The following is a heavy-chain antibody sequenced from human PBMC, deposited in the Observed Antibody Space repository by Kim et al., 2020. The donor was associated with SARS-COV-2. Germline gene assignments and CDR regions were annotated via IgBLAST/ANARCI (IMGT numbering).Heavy chain of an antibody. Sequence: DSVKGRFTISRDNAKNSLYLQRNSLRAEDTAVYYCATHQSYYGSGSYPDYWGQGTLVTVSS. CDR3: ATHQSYYGSGSYPDY. J-gene: IGHJ4*02. V-gene: IGHV3-48*03. D-gene: IGHD3-10*01.